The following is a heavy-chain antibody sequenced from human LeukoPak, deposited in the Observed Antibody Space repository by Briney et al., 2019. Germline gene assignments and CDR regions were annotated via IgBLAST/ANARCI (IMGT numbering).Heavy chain of an antibody. D-gene: IGHD2-21*01. CDR3: ARGSGVIRFWAY. V-gene: IGHV1-2*02. J-gene: IGHJ4*02. CDR2: INPNSGGT. Sequence: ASVKVSCKASGYTFTGYYMHWVRQAPGQGLEWMGWINPNSGGTNYAQKFQGRVTMTRDTSISTAYMELRSLRSDDTAVYYCARGSGVIRFWAYWGQGTLVTVSS. CDR1: GYTFTGYY.